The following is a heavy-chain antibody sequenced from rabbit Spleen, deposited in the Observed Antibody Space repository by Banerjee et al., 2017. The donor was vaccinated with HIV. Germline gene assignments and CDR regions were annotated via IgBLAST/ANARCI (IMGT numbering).Heavy chain of an antibody. D-gene: IGHD4-1*01. CDR3: AGGVRVSGSHVIDL. CDR1: GFSFSSSDY. J-gene: IGHJ4*01. CDR2: IAGSSSGFS. Sequence: QSLVESAGGLVKPGASLPLTCTAAGFSFSSSDYMCCVRHAAEEGVEWSSCIAGSSSGFSYVATGAKGRFTCSKTSSTAVTLKMSSLAAADAATYFWAGGVRVSGSHVIDLWGPGTLVTVS. V-gene: IGHV1S40*01.